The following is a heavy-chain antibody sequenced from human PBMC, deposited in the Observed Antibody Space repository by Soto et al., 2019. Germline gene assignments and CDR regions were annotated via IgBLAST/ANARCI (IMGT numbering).Heavy chain of an antibody. V-gene: IGHV1-69*01. CDR1: GGTFSSYA. D-gene: IGHD2-2*01. J-gene: IGHJ6*02. CDR2: IIPISGTA. Sequence: QVQLVQSGAEVKKPGSSVKVSCKASGGTFSSYAISWVRQAPGQGLEWMGGIIPISGTANYAQKFQGRVAITADESTSTANTVLSSLRAEDTAGYYCARSQGSSTSLEIYYYYYYGMDVWGQGTTVTVSS. CDR3: ARSQGSSTSLEIYYYYYYGMDV.